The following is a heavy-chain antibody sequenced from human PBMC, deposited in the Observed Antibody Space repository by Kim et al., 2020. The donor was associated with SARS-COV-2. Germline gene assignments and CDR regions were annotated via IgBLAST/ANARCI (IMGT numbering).Heavy chain of an antibody. J-gene: IGHJ4*02. CDR1: GGSFSDYY. CDR2: INHSGST. D-gene: IGHD3-10*01. V-gene: IGHV4-34*01. CDR3: GSEYYFGSGSYNY. Sequence: SETLSLTCAVYGGSFSDYYWSWIRQPPGKGLEWIGEINHSGSTNYNPSLKSRVTISVDTSKSQFSLKLSSVTAADTAVYYCGSEYYFGSGSYNYWGQGT.